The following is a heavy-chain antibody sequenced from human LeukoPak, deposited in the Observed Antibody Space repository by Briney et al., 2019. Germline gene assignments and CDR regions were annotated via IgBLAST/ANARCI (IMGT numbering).Heavy chain of an antibody. CDR2: IYSGGST. J-gene: IGHJ4*02. V-gene: IGHV3-66*01. D-gene: IGHD3-9*01. CDR1: GFTVSSNY. Sequence: PGGSLRLSCAASGFTVSSNYMSWVRQAPGKGMEWVSVIYSGGSTNYADSVKGRFTISRDNSKNTLYLQMNSLRAEDTAVYYCARGPVNFPFDYWGQGTLVTVSS. CDR3: ARGPVNFPFDY.